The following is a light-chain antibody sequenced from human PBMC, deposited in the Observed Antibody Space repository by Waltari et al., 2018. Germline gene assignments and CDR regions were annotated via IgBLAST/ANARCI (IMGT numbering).Light chain of an antibody. CDR2: KSS. CDR3: QHYDNYPVA. V-gene: IGKV1-5*03. J-gene: IGKJ2*01. Sequence: DIQLTQSPTTLSVSVGDRVSITCRASQSISIWLAWYQQRSGTAPKLLISKSSSFESGLPSMFSGSGSATEFTLTITNLHPDDFATYYYQHYDNYPVAFGQGTKLEIK. CDR1: QSISIW.